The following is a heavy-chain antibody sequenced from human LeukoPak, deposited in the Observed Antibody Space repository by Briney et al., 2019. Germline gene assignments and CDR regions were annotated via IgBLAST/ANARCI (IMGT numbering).Heavy chain of an antibody. CDR2: IYSGGNT. V-gene: IGHV3-53*01. D-gene: IGHD6-19*01. CDR3: ARGARIAVALYYFDY. J-gene: IGHJ4*02. Sequence: PGGSLRLSCAASGFTVSSNYMSWVRQAPGKGLEWVSVIYSGGNTYYADSVKGRFTISRDNSKNTLYLQMNSLRAEDTAVYYCARGARIAVALYYFDYWGQGTLVTVSS. CDR1: GFTVSSNY.